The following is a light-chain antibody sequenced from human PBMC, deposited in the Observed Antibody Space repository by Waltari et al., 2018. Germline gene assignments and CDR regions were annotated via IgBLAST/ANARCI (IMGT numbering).Light chain of an antibody. CDR3: QQYMNYFKT. J-gene: IGKJ1*01. Sequence: EMTQSPDTLSASVGDRVTITCRASQNIDSRLAWYQQKPGKAPQLLIYGASNLENGVPLRFMGSGSGTEFTLTISSLQPDDYATYHCQQYMNYFKTFGQGTKVEI. V-gene: IGKV1-5*03. CDR1: QNIDSR. CDR2: GAS.